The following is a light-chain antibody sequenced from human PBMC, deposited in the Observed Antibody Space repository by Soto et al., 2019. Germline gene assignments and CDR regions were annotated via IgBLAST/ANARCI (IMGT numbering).Light chain of an antibody. V-gene: IGKV1D-8*01. Sequence: VIWMTQSPSLLSASTGDRVTISCRMSPGISSYLAWYQQKPGKAPELLIYAASTLQSGVPSRFSGSGSGTDFTLTISCLQSEDVSTYYCHQYYSFPYTFGQGTKLEIK. CDR2: AAS. J-gene: IGKJ2*01. CDR1: PGISSY. CDR3: HQYYSFPYT.